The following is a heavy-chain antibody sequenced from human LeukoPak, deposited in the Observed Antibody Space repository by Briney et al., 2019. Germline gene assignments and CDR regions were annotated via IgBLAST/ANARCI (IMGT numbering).Heavy chain of an antibody. CDR2: ISAYNGNT. J-gene: IGHJ3*02. Sequence: GASVKVSCKASGYTFTSYGISWVRQAPGQGLEWMGWISAYNGNTNYAQKLQGRVTMTTDTSTSTAYMELSSLRSEDTAVYYCALYYYDSSGYYSNDAFDIWGQGTMVTVSS. V-gene: IGHV1-18*01. D-gene: IGHD3-22*01. CDR1: GYTFTSYG. CDR3: ALYYYDSSGYYSNDAFDI.